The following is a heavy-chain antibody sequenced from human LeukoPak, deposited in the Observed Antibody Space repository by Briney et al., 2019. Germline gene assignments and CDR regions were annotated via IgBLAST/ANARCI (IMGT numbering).Heavy chain of an antibody. CDR3: AREADCSSTSCYAPNYYYGMDV. CDR2: ISSSSSYI. D-gene: IGHD2-2*01. Sequence: GGSLRLSCAASGFTFSSYSMNWVRQAPGKGLEWVSSISSSSSYIYYADSVKGRFTISRDNAKNSLYLQMNSLRAEDTAVYYCAREADCSSTSCYAPNYYYGMDVWGQGTTVTVSS. V-gene: IGHV3-21*01. J-gene: IGHJ6*02. CDR1: GFTFSSYS.